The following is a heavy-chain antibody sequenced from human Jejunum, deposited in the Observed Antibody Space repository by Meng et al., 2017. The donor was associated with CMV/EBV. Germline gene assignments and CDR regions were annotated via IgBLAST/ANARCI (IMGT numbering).Heavy chain of an antibody. D-gene: IGHD6-6*01. CDR1: ISSSSYS. CDR3: VRHGSSSSSLVWSYYFDY. Sequence: ISSSSYSWGWIRQPPGKGLEWIGSVYYSGSNYYNPSLKSRVTISIDTSKNQFSLKLNSVTAADTAVYYCVRHGSSSSSLVWSYYFDYWGQGTLVTVSS. J-gene: IGHJ4*02. CDR2: VYYSGSN. V-gene: IGHV4-39*01.